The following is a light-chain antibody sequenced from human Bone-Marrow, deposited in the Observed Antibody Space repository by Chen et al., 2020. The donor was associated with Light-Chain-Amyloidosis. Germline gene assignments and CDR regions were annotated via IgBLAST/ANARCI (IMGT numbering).Light chain of an antibody. J-gene: IGLJ2*01. V-gene: IGLV3-25*03. CDR3: QSADSSGTYEVI. CDR2: RDT. CDR1: DLPPKY. Sequence: SYELTQPPSVAVSPGQTARLPCSGDDLPPKYASWYQQKPGQAPVLVIHRDTERPSGISERFSGSSSGTTATLTISGVQAEDEADYHCQSADSSGTYEVIFGGGTKLTVL.